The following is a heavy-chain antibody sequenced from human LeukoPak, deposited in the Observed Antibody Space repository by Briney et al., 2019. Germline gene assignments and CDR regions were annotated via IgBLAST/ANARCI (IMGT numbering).Heavy chain of an antibody. CDR3: GKGSSTSGCPDY. V-gene: IGHV3-30*02. J-gene: IGHJ4*02. CDR2: IRYDGSIK. Sequence: PGGSLRLSCAASGFTFNSYGMHWVRQAPGKGLDWVAFIRYDGSIKHYADSVKGRFTISRDNSKNTLLLQMNSLRPEDTALYYCGKGSSTSGCPDYWGQGTLVTVSS. D-gene: IGHD6-19*01. CDR1: GFTFNSYG.